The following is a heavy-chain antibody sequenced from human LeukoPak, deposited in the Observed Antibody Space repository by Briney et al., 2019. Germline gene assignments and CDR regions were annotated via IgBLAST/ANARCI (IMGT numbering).Heavy chain of an antibody. CDR1: GFTFSSYG. CDR2: ISYDGSNK. J-gene: IGHJ4*02. CDR3: AKVRVGTSDCFDY. V-gene: IGHV3-30*18. D-gene: IGHD5-12*01. Sequence: GRSLRLSCAASGFTFSSYGMHWVRQAPGKGLEWVAVISYDGSNKYYADSVEGRFTISRDNSKNTLYLQMNSLRAEDSALYYCAKVRVGTSDCFDYWGQGTLVTVSS.